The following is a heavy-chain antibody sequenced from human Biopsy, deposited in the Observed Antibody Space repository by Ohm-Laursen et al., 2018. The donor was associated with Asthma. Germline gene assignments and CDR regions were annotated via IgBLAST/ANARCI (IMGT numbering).Heavy chain of an antibody. V-gene: IGHV3-30*18. Sequence: SLRLSCAAAGFTFSNYVMSWVRQAPGKGLDWVAVISFDGSNKNYTDSVKGRFTISRDNSRNTLHLQMNSLRAEDTAVYYCAKDVFPGWELRRGPDYWGQGTLVTVSS. D-gene: IGHD1-26*01. CDR1: GFTFSNYV. CDR2: ISFDGSNK. J-gene: IGHJ4*02. CDR3: AKDVFPGWELRRGPDY.